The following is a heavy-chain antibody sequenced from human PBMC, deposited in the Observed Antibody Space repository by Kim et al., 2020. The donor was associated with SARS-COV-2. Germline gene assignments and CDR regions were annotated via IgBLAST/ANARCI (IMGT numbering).Heavy chain of an antibody. CDR1: GGTFRSYA. Sequence: SVKVSCKTSGGTFRSYALSWVRQAPGQGLEWMGEIIPVFVKPNYAQKFQGRVTIIADESTSTAYMELSSLTSEDTAMYYCARAQAEYSSSSGSDHWGQGTLVTVSS. V-gene: IGHV1-69*13. CDR2: IIPVFVKP. J-gene: IGHJ4*02. CDR3: ARAQAEYSSSSGSDH. D-gene: IGHD6-6*01.